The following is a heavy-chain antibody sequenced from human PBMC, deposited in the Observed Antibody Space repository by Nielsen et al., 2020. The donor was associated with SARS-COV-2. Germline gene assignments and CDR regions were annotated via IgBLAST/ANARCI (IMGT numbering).Heavy chain of an antibody. Sequence: SETLSLTCAVYGGSFSGYYWSWIRQPPGKGLEWIGYIYYSGSTNYNPSLKSRVTISVDTSKNQFSLKLSSVTAADTAVYYCAEAGSDDAFDIWGQGTMVTVSS. CDR2: IYYSGST. J-gene: IGHJ3*02. CDR3: AEAGSDDAFDI. CDR1: GGSFSGYY. V-gene: IGHV4-59*08. D-gene: IGHD6-25*01.